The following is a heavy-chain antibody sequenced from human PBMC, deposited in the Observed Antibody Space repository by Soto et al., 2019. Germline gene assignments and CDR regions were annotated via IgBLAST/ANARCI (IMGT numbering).Heavy chain of an antibody. CDR3: AKVGFLEWLLPEDPYYYYGMDV. J-gene: IGHJ6*02. CDR1: GFTFSSYA. CDR2: ISGSGGST. V-gene: IGHV3-23*01. Sequence: EVQLLESGGGLVQPGGSLRLSCAASGFTFSSYAMSWVRQAPGKGLEWVSAISGSGGSTYYADSVKGRFTISRDNSKNTLYLQMNSLRAEDTAVYYCAKVGFLEWLLPEDPYYYYGMDVWGQGTTVTVSS. D-gene: IGHD3-3*01.